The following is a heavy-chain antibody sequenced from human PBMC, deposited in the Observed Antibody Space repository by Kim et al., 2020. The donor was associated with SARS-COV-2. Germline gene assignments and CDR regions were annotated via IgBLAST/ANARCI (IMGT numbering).Heavy chain of an antibody. D-gene: IGHD3-3*01. Sequence: KGRFTISRDNSKNPLYLQMNSLRAEDTAVYYCARPYYDFWSGYLQTGLGYWGQGTLVTVSS. CDR3: ARPYYDFWSGYLQTGLGY. J-gene: IGHJ4*02. V-gene: IGHV3-30*07.